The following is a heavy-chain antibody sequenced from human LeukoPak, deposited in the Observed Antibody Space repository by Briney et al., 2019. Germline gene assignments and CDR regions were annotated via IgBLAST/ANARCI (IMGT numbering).Heavy chain of an antibody. CDR1: GFTFSGSA. D-gene: IGHD3-3*01. Sequence: QTGGSLRLSCAASGFTFSGSAMHWVRQASGKGLEWVGRIRSKANSYATAYAASVKGRFTISRDDSKNTAYLQMNSLKTEDTAVYYCTRWFWSGSSYYMDVWGKGTTVTVSS. CDR3: TRWFWSGSSYYMDV. CDR2: IRSKANSYAT. V-gene: IGHV3-73*01. J-gene: IGHJ6*03.